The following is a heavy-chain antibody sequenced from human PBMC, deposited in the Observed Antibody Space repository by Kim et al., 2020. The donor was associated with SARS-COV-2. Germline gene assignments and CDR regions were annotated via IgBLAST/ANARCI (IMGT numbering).Heavy chain of an antibody. D-gene: IGHD2-15*01. Sequence: GGSLRLSCAVSGFTFTDYVMGWVRQAPGKGLEWVSAIIGTGTDTYHADYVKGRLTISRDNSKNTLHLQMNSLRSDDTAMYYCVKGSAASRPYYFDYWGQGTMVTVSS. CDR3: VKGSAASRPYYFDY. V-gene: IGHV3-23*01. CDR1: GFTFTDYV. CDR2: IIGTGTDT. J-gene: IGHJ4*02.